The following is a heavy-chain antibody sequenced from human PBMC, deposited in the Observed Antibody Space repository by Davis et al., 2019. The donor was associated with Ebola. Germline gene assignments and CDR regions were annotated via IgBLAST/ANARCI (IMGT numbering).Heavy chain of an antibody. J-gene: IGHJ4*02. D-gene: IGHD7-27*01. Sequence: PGGSLRLSCAASGFTFTSYSMNWVRQTPGKGLEWVSTISGSGGSTYYADSVKGHFTISRDNSINTLYLHLNSLRAGDTAVYYCAKSQTSGGRKLGNFDSWGQGTLVTVSS. V-gene: IGHV3-23*01. CDR3: AKSQTSGGRKLGNFDS. CDR2: ISGSGGST. CDR1: GFTFTSYS.